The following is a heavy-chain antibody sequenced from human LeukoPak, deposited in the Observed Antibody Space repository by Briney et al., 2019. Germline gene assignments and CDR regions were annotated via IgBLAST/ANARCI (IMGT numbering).Heavy chain of an antibody. Sequence: PSETLSLTCSVSDGSSSSSSYYWGWIRQPPGKGLEWIGSFSYSGSTYYNPSLKSRVTISVDTSNNQFSLKVTSVTAADTAVYYCARGLMGGYYPHYCYYYMDVWGKGTTVTVSS. D-gene: IGHD3-3*01. CDR1: DGSSSSSSYY. J-gene: IGHJ6*03. V-gene: IGHV4-39*07. CDR3: ARGLMGGYYPHYCYYYMDV. CDR2: FSYSGST.